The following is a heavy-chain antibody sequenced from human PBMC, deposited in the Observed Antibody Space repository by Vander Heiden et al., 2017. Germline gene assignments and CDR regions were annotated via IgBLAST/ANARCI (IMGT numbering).Heavy chain of an antibody. V-gene: IGHV1-8*01. CDR1: GYTFTSYD. CDR3: ARRYCSGGSCYSGYFQH. J-gene: IGHJ1*01. D-gene: IGHD2-15*01. CDR2: MNPNSGNT. Sequence: QVQLVQSGAEVKKPGASVKVSCKASGYTFTSYDINWVRQATGQGLEWMGWMNPNSGNTGYAQKFQGRVTMTRNTSISTAYMELSSLRSEDTAVYYCARRYCSGGSCYSGYFQHWGQGTLVTVSS.